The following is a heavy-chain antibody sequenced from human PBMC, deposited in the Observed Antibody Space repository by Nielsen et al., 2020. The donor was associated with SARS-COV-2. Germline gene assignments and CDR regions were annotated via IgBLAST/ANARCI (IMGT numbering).Heavy chain of an antibody. CDR3: AKDRGYSYAFDY. J-gene: IGHJ4*02. D-gene: IGHD5-18*01. CDR1: GFTFDDYA. Sequence: GGSLRLSCAASGFTFDDYAMHWVRQVPGKGLEWVSGISWNSNYIAYADSVKGRVTISRDNAKNSLYLQMNSLRAEDTALYYCAKDRGYSYAFDYWGQGTLVTVSS. CDR2: ISWNSNYI. V-gene: IGHV3-9*01.